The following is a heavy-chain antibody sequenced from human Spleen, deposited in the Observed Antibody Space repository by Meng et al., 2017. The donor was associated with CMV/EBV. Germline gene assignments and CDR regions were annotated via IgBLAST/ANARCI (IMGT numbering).Heavy chain of an antibody. J-gene: IGHJ6*02. D-gene: IGHD3-10*01. V-gene: IGHV4-38-2*02. CDR3: ARTGVRGMDV. CDR1: GYSISSGYY. Sequence: GSLRLSCTVSGYSISSGYYWGWIRQPPGKGLEWIGYIYYSGSTNYNPSLKSRVTISLDTSKNQFSLKLSSVTAADTAVYYCARTGVRGMDVWGQGTTVTVSS. CDR2: IYYSGST.